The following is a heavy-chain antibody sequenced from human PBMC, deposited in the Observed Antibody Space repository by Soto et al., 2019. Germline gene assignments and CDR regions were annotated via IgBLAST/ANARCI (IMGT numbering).Heavy chain of an antibody. CDR2: IYYSGTT. CDR1: GGSISSKNYY. V-gene: IGHV4-39*01. CDR3: ARDFGDHRTDY. D-gene: IGHD4-17*01. J-gene: IGHJ4*02. Sequence: QLQLQESGPGLVKPSETLSLTCTVSGGSISSKNYYWAWIRQPPGKGLEWIASIYYSGTTYYNPSLKRRVAISVDTSKNQFSLKLSSVTAADTAVYFCARDFGDHRTDYWGQGTLVTVSS.